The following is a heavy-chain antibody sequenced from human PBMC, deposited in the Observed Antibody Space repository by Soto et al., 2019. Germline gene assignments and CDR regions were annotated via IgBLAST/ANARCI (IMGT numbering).Heavy chain of an antibody. V-gene: IGHV1-2*02. CDR1: GYTFTGDY. CDR2: INPNSGGT. D-gene: IGHD4-17*01. CDR3: ARVIPYGDHVRRWFDP. Sequence: ASVKVSCKASGYTFTGDYMHWVRQAPGQGLEWMGWINPNSGGTNYAQKFQGRVTMTRDTSISTAYMELSRLRSDDTAVYYCARVIPYGDHVRRWFDPWGQGTLVTVSS. J-gene: IGHJ5*02.